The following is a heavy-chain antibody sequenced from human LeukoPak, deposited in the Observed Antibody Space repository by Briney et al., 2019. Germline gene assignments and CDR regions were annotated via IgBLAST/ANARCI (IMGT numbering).Heavy chain of an antibody. Sequence: GGSLRLSCAASGFTFSSYSMNWVRQAPGKGLEWVSSISSSSSYIYHADSVKGRFTISRDNAKNSLYLQMNSLRAEDTAVYYCAREAFSSSWYFPWGQGTLVTVSS. CDR2: ISSSSSYI. CDR1: GFTFSSYS. V-gene: IGHV3-21*01. J-gene: IGHJ5*02. D-gene: IGHD6-13*01. CDR3: AREAFSSSWYFP.